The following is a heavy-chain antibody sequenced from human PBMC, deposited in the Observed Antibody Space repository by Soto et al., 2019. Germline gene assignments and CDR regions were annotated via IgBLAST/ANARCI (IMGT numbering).Heavy chain of an antibody. CDR3: ARELRFYYYGVDV. D-gene: IGHD4-17*01. CDR1: GGSISSADYY. Sequence: SETLSLTCTVSGGSISSADYYWSWIRQSPGKGLEWIGYIYYSGTTYYNPSLMSRVTISVDTSKNQFSLRLYSVTAADTAVYYCARELRFYYYGVDVWGQGTTVTAP. CDR2: IYYSGTT. J-gene: IGHJ6*02. V-gene: IGHV4-30-4*01.